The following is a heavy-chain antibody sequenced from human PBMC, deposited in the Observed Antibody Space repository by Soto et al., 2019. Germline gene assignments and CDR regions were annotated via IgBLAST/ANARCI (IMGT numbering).Heavy chain of an antibody. Sequence: SETLSLTCAAYGGSFSGYYWSWIRQPPGKGLEWIGEINHSGSTNYNPSLKSRVTISVDTSKNQSSLKLSSVTAADTAVYYCATLGGECXGGSCYTTTNYYYGMDVWGQGTTVTVSS. J-gene: IGHJ6*02. CDR3: ATLGGECXGGSCYTTTNYYYGMDV. CDR2: INHSGST. V-gene: IGHV4-34*01. CDR1: GGSFSGYY. D-gene: IGHD2-15*01.